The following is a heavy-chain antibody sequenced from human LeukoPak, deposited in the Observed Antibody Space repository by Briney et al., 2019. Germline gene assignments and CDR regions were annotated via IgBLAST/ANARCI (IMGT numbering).Heavy chain of an antibody. D-gene: IGHD1-26*01. J-gene: IGHJ3*02. CDR1: GFTFSSYW. V-gene: IGHV3-7*04. CDR3: ARVGASDAFDI. Sequence: GGSLRLSCAASGFTFSSYWMSWVRQAPGKGLEWVANIKQDGSEKYYVDSVKGRFTISRDNGKNSLYLQMNSLRAEDTAVYYCARVGASDAFDIWGQGTMVTVSS. CDR2: IKQDGSEK.